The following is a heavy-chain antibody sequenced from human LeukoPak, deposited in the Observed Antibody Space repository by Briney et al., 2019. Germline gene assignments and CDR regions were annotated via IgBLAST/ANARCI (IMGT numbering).Heavy chain of an antibody. CDR1: GYTFTSYG. CDR2: ISVYNGNT. CDR3: ARDGSGYYGMDV. J-gene: IGHJ6*02. Sequence: ASVKVSCKASGYTFTSYGISWVRQAPGQGLEWMGWISVYNGNTNYAQKLNGRVTMTTDTSTTTAYMELRSMRSDDPAVYYCARDGSGYYGMDVWGQGTTVTVSS. V-gene: IGHV1-18*01.